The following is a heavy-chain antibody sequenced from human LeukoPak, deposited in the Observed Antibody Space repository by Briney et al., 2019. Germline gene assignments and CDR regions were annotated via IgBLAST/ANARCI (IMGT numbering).Heavy chain of an antibody. Sequence: GGSLRLSCAASGFTFSSYSMNWVRQAPGKGLEWVSSIGSSSSYIYYADSVKGRFTISRDNAKNSLYLQMNSLRAEDTAVYYCARCGSRLAFDIWGQGTMVTVSS. CDR3: ARCGSRLAFDI. CDR2: IGSSSSYI. J-gene: IGHJ3*02. V-gene: IGHV3-21*04. CDR1: GFTFSSYS. D-gene: IGHD3-16*01.